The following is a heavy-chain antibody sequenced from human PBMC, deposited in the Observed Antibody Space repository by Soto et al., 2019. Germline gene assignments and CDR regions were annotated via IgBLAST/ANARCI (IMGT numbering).Heavy chain of an antibody. Sequence: PSETLSLTCTVSGGSISSYYWSWIRQPPGKGLEWIGYIYYSGSTNYNPSLKSRVTISVDTSKNQFSLKLSSVTAADTAVYYCARVAVGATYYFDHWGQGTLVTVSS. CDR2: IYYSGST. CDR1: GGSISSYY. V-gene: IGHV4-59*01. J-gene: IGHJ4*02. D-gene: IGHD1-26*01. CDR3: ARVAVGATYYFDH.